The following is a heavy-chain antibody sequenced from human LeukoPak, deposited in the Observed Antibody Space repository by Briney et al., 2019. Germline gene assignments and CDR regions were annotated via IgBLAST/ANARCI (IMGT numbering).Heavy chain of an antibody. CDR1: GDSVSSNSAA. D-gene: IGHD3-22*01. CDR3: ARDYYDSSGYSHYDY. J-gene: IGHJ4*02. V-gene: IGHV6-1*01. CDR2: THYRSKWYI. Sequence: SQTLSLTCAISGDSVSSNSAAWNWIRQSPSRGLEWLGRTHYRSKWYIDYAGSVRSRITINPDTSKNQFSLQLNSVTPEDAAVYYCARDYYDSSGYSHYDYWGQGTLVTVSS.